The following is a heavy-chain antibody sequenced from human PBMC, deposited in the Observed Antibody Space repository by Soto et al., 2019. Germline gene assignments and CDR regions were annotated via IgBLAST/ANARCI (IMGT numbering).Heavy chain of an antibody. V-gene: IGHV3-7*01. J-gene: IGHJ4*02. CDR1: GFTFSSFC. CDR3: AAGCPPDY. Sequence: EVQLVESGGGLVQPGGSLKLSCAASGFTFSSFCMNWVRQAPGKGLEWVANIKGDGSEKYYVDSVKGRFTISRDNTKQSLYLEMNSLRAEDTAVYYCAAGCPPDYWGQGTLVTVSS. CDR2: IKGDGSEK.